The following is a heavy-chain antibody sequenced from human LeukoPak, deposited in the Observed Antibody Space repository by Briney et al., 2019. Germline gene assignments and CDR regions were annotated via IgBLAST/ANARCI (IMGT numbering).Heavy chain of an antibody. V-gene: IGHV4-4*09. J-gene: IGHJ1*01. CDR3: ARRRRSSLYNLCDL. CDR2: IYATGST. CDR1: GGSISNYY. Sequence: SETLSLTCTVSGGSISNYYWSWIRQPPGKGLEWIGYIYATGSTNYNTTLKSRVTISLEPSKKQFFLTLRSVTTADTALYYCARRRRSSLYNLCDLGGEGT. D-gene: IGHD1-1*01.